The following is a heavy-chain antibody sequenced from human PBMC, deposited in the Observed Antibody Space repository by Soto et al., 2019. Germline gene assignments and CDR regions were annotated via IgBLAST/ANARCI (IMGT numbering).Heavy chain of an antibody. J-gene: IGHJ4*02. D-gene: IGHD5-18*01. Sequence: QVQLVESGGAVVQPGRSLRLSCAASGFTFSSHGMYWVRQPPGKGLEWVAAISYDGSNTYHADSVKGRFTISRDNARNTLFLQMNSLRAEDTAVYYCAKDIVRYTYGACDYWGQGALVTVSS. CDR3: AKDIVRYTYGACDY. CDR2: ISYDGSNT. V-gene: IGHV3-30*18. CDR1: GFTFSSHG.